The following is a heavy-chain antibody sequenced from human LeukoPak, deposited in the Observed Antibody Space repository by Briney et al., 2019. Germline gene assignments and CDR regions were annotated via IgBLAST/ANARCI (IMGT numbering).Heavy chain of an antibody. J-gene: IGHJ4*02. CDR3: TGNYYGSGSYADFDY. CDR2: INPNSGGT. D-gene: IGHD3-10*01. Sequence: ASVKVSCKASGYTFTGYYMHWVRQAPGQGLEWMAWINPNSGGTNYAQKFQSRVTMTRDTSTSTAYMELRSLTSDDTAVYYCTGNYYGSGSYADFDYWGQGTLVTVSS. CDR1: GYTFTGYY. V-gene: IGHV1-2*02.